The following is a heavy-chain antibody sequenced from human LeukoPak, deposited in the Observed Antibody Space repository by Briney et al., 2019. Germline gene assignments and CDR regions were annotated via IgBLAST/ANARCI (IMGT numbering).Heavy chain of an antibody. CDR3: ARGTSFGLMNSDN. CDR1: GGSISINNFW. Sequence: SETLSPTCSISGGSISINNFWWGWIRQSPGKAMEWVGSVYYSGSTYYNPSLTRRLTMPVDTSKNQFSLKLTSLTAADTAVYYCARGTSFGLMNSDNWGQGTLVIVSS. J-gene: IGHJ4*02. V-gene: IGHV4-39*07. D-gene: IGHD2-8*01. CDR2: VYYSGST.